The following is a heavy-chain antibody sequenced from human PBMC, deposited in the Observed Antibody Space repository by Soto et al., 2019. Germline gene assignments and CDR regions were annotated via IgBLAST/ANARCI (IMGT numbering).Heavy chain of an antibody. CDR2: MGTAGDT. CDR3: ARGSGYMGTNWFDP. V-gene: IGHV3-13*01. J-gene: IGHJ5*02. Sequence: EVQRVESGGGVVQPGWSLRLSCAASGFTFSSYDMHWVRQATVKGLEWVSAMGTAGDTYYPGSVKGRFTISRENAKNSLYLQMNSMRAGDTAVYYCARGSGYMGTNWFDPWGQGTMVTVSS. CDR1: GFTFSSYD. D-gene: IGHD6-13*01.